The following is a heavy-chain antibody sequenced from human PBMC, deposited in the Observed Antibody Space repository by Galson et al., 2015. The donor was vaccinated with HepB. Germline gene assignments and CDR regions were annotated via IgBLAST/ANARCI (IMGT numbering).Heavy chain of an antibody. V-gene: IGHV3-48*01. CDR2: ISSQSWTI. CDR1: GFSLSAYS. Sequence: SLRLSCAVSGFSLSAYSMSWVRQAPGKGLEWISYISSQSWTIYHADSVKGRFTISRDNGRNSLDLQMSSLRAEDTAVYYCAKSLRHYPYDMDVWGPGTTVSVSS. D-gene: IGHD1-26*01. J-gene: IGHJ6*02. CDR3: AKSLRHYPYDMDV.